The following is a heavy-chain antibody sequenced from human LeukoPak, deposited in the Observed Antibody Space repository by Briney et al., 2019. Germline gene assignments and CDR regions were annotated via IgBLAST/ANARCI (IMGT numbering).Heavy chain of an antibody. D-gene: IGHD2-15*01. CDR1: GFTVSSNY. CDR2: ISGSGGST. J-gene: IGHJ4*02. Sequence: GGSLRLSCAASGFTVSSNYMSWVRQAPGKGLEWVSAISGSGGSTYYADSVKGRFTISRDNSKNTLYLQMNSLRAEDTAVYYCAKDLTEPLLTDYWGQGTLVTVSS. V-gene: IGHV3-23*01. CDR3: AKDLTEPLLTDY.